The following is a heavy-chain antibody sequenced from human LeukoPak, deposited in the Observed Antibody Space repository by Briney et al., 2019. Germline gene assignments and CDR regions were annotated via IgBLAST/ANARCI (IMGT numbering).Heavy chain of an antibody. CDR1: GYTFIGYY. CDR2: VNPNSGVT. J-gene: IGHJ4*01. V-gene: IGHV1-2*02. Sequence: ASVTVSCKASGYTFIGYYIHWVRQAPGQGLEWMGSVNPNSGVTDYAQKFQGRITMTRDTSISTAYMELNRLTSDDTAVYYCARDTGFPFFDFWGHGAQVTVSS. CDR3: ARDTGFPFFDF.